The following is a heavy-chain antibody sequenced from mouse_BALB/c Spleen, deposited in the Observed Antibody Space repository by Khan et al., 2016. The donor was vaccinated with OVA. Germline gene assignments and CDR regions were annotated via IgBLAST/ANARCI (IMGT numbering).Heavy chain of an antibody. CDR1: GYTFTTYW. V-gene: IGHV1-7*01. CDR2: INPSTGYN. CDR3: ARRGVYGIFAY. J-gene: IGHJ3*01. Sequence: VQLQQSGAELAKPGASVKMSCKASGYTFTTYWMHWVKQRPGQGLDWIGYINPSTGYNEYNQKFKDKATLTADKSSSTAYMQLNILTSEDSAVYYCARRGVYGIFAYWGQGTLVTVSA. D-gene: IGHD2-1*01.